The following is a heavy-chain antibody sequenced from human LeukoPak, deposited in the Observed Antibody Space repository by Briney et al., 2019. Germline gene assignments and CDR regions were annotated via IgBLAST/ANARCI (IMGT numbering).Heavy chain of an antibody. CDR1: GFTFSSYS. Sequence: GGSLRLSCAASGFTFSSYSMNWVRQAPGKGLEWVSSISSSSYIYYADSVKGRFTISRDNAKNSLYLQMNSLRAEDTAVYYCAREPSGKWLQLDWGQGTLVTVSS. CDR2: ISSSSYI. J-gene: IGHJ4*02. D-gene: IGHD5-24*01. CDR3: AREPSGKWLQLD. V-gene: IGHV3-21*01.